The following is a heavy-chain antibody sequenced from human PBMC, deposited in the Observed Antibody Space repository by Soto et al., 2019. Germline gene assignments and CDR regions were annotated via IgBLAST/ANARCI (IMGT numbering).Heavy chain of an antibody. J-gene: IGHJ5*02. Sequence: ASVKVSCKVSGYTLSEVSIHWVRQTPGKGLEWMGGFDPENDETSYAQKFQGRVTLTEDTSTDTAYLELSSLRSEDTAIYYCAIAAYCSGATCYSDYNWLDPWGQGTLVTVSS. D-gene: IGHD2-15*01. V-gene: IGHV1-24*01. CDR2: FDPENDET. CDR3: AIAAYCSGATCYSDYNWLDP. CDR1: GYTLSEVS.